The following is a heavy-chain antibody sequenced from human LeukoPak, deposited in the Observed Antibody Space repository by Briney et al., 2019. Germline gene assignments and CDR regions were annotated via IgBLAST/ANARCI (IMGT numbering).Heavy chain of an antibody. CDR1: GGSISSGAYY. Sequence: SQTLSLTCTVSGGSISSGAYYWSWIRQPPGKGLGWIGYIYHSGSTYYNPSLKSRVTMSVDTSKNQFSLKLSSVTAADTAVYYCARGPPYAVVPAASPDVSSSSGNYFDYWGQGTLVTVSS. V-gene: IGHV4-30-2*01. CDR2: IYHSGST. D-gene: IGHD2-2*01. J-gene: IGHJ4*02. CDR3: ARGPPYAVVPAASPDVSSSSGNYFDY.